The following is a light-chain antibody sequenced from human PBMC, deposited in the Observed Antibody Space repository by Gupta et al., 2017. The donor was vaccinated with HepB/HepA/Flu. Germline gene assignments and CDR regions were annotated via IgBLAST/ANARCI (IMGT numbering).Light chain of an antibody. CDR2: SDY. CDR3: ASWDASLNLYV. J-gene: IGLJ1*01. V-gene: IGLV1-44*01. Sequence: QSVLPQPPPASGAPGQGDSLPCPGSGSNVGSHTVTWYQQFPGTDPKLLVYSDYQRPSGIPDRFSGSKSGTSASLAISGLQFEDESVYYCASWDASLNLYVFGAGTKVTVL. CDR1: GSNVGSHT.